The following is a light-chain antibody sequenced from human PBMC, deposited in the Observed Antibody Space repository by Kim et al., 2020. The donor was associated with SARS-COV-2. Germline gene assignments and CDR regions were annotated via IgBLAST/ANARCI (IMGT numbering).Light chain of an antibody. Sequence: VSPGQTAGSTCTGDNLGDKYACWYQQKPGQSPVLVIYQDSKRPSGIPERFSGSNAGNTATLTISGTQAMDEADYYCQAWDSSTNYVFGTGTKVTVL. V-gene: IGLV3-1*01. CDR3: QAWDSSTNYV. J-gene: IGLJ1*01. CDR1: NLGDKY. CDR2: QDS.